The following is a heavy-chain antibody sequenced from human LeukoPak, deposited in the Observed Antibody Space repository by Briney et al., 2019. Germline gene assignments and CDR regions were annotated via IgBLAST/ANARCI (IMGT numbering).Heavy chain of an antibody. D-gene: IGHD6-19*01. CDR1: GGSISSSSYY. Sequence: SETLSLTCTVSGGSISSSSYYWSWIRQPPGKGLEWIGYIYYSGSTNYNPSLKSRVTISVDTSKNQFSLKLSSVTAADTAVYYCARVRSLSSGWSQPYWYFDLWGRGTLVTVSS. V-gene: IGHV4-61*01. CDR3: ARVRSLSSGWSQPYWYFDL. CDR2: IYYSGST. J-gene: IGHJ2*01.